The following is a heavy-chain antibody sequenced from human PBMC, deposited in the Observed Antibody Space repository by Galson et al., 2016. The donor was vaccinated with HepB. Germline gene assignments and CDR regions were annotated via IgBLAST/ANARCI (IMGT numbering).Heavy chain of an antibody. D-gene: IGHD3-10*01. CDR2: ISYDGSKN. CDR1: GFTFGHYD. CDR3: AKAQEDDPRFRELSLDY. Sequence: LRLSCAGSGFTFGHYDMHWVRQTPGKGLEWVALISYDGSKNDYGDSMKGRFTISRDNSKNTLYLQMKSLRPEDTAVYFCAKAQEDDPRFRELSLDYWGQGTLVTVSS. V-gene: IGHV3-30*18. J-gene: IGHJ4*02.